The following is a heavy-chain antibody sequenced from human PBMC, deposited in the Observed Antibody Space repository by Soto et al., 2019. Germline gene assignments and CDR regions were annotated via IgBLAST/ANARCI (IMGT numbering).Heavy chain of an antibody. Sequence: GGSLRLSCAASGFTFSSYSMNWVRQAPGKGLEWVSSISSSSSYIYYADSVKGRFTISRDNAKNSLYLQMNSLRAEDTAVYYCASGLGYSSGWYTFNLDYWGQGTLVTVSS. CDR3: ASGLGYSSGWYTFNLDY. CDR2: ISSSSSYI. D-gene: IGHD6-19*01. V-gene: IGHV3-21*01. CDR1: GFTFSSYS. J-gene: IGHJ4*02.